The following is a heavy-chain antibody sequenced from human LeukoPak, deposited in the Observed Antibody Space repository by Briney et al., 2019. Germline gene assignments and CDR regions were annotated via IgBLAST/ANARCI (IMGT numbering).Heavy chain of an antibody. CDR1: GFTFSSYA. V-gene: IGHV3-30-3*01. D-gene: IGHD6-13*01. J-gene: IGHJ6*02. Sequence: GGSLRLSCAASGFTFSSYAMHWVRRAPGKGLEWVAVISYDGSNKYYADSVKGRFTISRDNSKNTLYLQMNSPRAEDTAVYYCARDRVAGRPIYYYGMDVWGQGTTVTVSS. CDR2: ISYDGSNK. CDR3: ARDRVAGRPIYYYGMDV.